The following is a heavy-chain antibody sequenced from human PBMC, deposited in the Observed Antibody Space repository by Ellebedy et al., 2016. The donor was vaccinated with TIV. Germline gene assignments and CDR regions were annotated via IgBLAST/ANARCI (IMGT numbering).Heavy chain of an antibody. J-gene: IGHJ4*02. D-gene: IGHD2-21*02. CDR1: GFSLNNIIMG. CDR3: ARALRYCGGDCSYKFDY. CDR2: IFSKDEK. Sequence: SGPTPVKPTETLTFTCTVSGFSLNNIIMGVSWFRQPPGKALEWLANIFSKDEKSYKTSLKSRLTISKDTAKSQVILTMTDLDPLDTATYYCARALRYCGGDCSYKFDYWGQGTLVPVSS. V-gene: IGHV2-26*01.